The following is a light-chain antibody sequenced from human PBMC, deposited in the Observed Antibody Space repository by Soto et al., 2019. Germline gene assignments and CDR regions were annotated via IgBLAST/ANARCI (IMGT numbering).Light chain of an antibody. Sequence: QSVLTQLASVSGAPRQSITISCTRNSSDVGGYKYVSWQQQHPGKAPKLIIYEVSNRPSGVSNRFSGSKSGNTASLTISGLQPEDEADYYCSSYTSGSTPVFGTGTKVTVL. V-gene: IGLV2-14*01. CDR2: EVS. J-gene: IGLJ1*01. CDR3: SSYTSGSTPV. CDR1: SSDVGGYKY.